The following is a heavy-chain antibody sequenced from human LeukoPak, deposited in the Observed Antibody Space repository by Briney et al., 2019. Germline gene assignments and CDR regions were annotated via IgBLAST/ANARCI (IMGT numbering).Heavy chain of an antibody. J-gene: IGHJ5*02. CDR1: GGSISSYY. V-gene: IGHV4-59*01. CDR3: ARDMTRPYFFDH. CDR2: IHDSGIT. Sequence: PSETLSLTCTVSGGSISSYYWSWIRQPPGKGLEWIGYIHDSGITNYNLSLKSRVTISVDTSKNQFSLKLRSVTPAGTAVYYCARDMTRPYFFDHWGQGTLVTVSS. D-gene: IGHD2-2*01.